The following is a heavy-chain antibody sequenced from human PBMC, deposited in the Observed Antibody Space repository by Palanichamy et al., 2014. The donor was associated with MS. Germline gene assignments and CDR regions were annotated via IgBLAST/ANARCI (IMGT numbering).Heavy chain of an antibody. J-gene: IGHJ5*02. CDR1: GGSFSNYY. V-gene: IGHV4-34*01. CDR3: AKGPPFDP. Sequence: QVQLQQWGAGLLKSSETLSLTCALYGGSFSNYYWSWVRQPPGKGLEWIGEVSHTGGTNYNPSFKSRVTLSINTSNNQLSLKLNSVTAADTGVYYCAKGPPFDPWGQGTLVTVPS. CDR2: VSHTGGT.